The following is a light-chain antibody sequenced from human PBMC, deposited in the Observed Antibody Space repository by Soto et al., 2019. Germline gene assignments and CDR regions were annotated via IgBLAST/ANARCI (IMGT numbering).Light chain of an antibody. Sequence: DIQMTQPPSTLSGSVGDRVTITCRASQTISSWLAWYQQKPGKAPKLLIYKASTLKSGVPSRFSGSGSGTEFTLTISSLQPDDCETYYCQHYNSYSEAFGQGTKVDIK. CDR3: QHYNSYSEA. J-gene: IGKJ1*01. CDR1: QTISSW. CDR2: KAS. V-gene: IGKV1-5*03.